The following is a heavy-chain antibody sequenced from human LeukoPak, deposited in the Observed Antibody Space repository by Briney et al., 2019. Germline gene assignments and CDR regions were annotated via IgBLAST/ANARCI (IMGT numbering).Heavy chain of an antibody. CDR2: INYSGGT. CDR1: GVFITHHN. J-gene: IGHJ4*02. CDR3: ARGLSGNYQYYLDY. D-gene: IGHD1-26*01. V-gene: IGHV4-59*11. Sequence: ETLSLTCSVSGVFITHHNLSWLRKSPGKGLEWIGCINYSGGTYTNPSLRSRLTLSLDTSNNQCSLRLTSVTAADTAVYFCARGLSGNYQYYLDYWGQGTQVTVST.